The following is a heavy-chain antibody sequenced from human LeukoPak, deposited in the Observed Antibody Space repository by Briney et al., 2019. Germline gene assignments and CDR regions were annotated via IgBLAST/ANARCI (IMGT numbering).Heavy chain of an antibody. J-gene: IGHJ6*02. Sequence: PGGSLRLSCAASGFTFSNYAMNWVRQAPGKGLEWVAFIRYDGSNKYYADSVKGRFTISRDNSKNTLYLQMNSLRAEDTAVYYCAKVGCSSTSCYLNYYYYGMDVWGQGTTVTVSS. V-gene: IGHV3-30*02. CDR1: GFTFSNYA. CDR2: IRYDGSNK. CDR3: AKVGCSSTSCYLNYYYYGMDV. D-gene: IGHD2-2*01.